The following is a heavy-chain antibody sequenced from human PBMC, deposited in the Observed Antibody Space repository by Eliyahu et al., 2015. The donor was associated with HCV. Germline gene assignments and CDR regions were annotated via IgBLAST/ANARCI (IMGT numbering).Heavy chain of an antibody. J-gene: IGHJ3*02. CDR3: ARGRYGSGYYYRHAFDI. Sequence: GLEWIGEINHSGSTNYNPSLKSRVTISVDTSKNQFSLKLSSVTAADTAVYYCARGRYGSGYYYRHAFDIWGQGTMVTVSS. V-gene: IGHV4-34*01. CDR2: INHSGST. D-gene: IGHD3-22*01.